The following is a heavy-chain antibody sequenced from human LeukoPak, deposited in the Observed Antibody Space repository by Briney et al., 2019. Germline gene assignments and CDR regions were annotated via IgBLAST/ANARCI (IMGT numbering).Heavy chain of an antibody. CDR2: INPNRWGT. Sequence: ASVKVSCKASGYTFTSYVISGVRQAPGQGREGMGWINPNRWGTNYAHKFQERVTMTRDTSISTASMELSRLRSDDTAVYYCARGDLWSGYWGPWGQGTLVTVSS. CDR1: GYTFTSYV. D-gene: IGHD3-3*01. CDR3: ARGDLWSGYWGP. J-gene: IGHJ5*02. V-gene: IGHV1-2*02.